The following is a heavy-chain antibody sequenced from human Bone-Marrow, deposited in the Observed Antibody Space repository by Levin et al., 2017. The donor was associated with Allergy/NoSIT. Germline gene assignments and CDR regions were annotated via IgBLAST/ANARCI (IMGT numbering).Heavy chain of an antibody. CDR3: ANRGYSYGIDY. V-gene: IGHV3-21*01. D-gene: IGHD5-18*01. J-gene: IGHJ4*02. CDR1: GFTFSSYS. Sequence: LGESLKISCAASGFTFSSYSMNWVRQAPGKGLEWVSSISSSSSYIYYADSVKGRFTISRDNAKNSLYLQMNSLRAEDTAVYYCANRGYSYGIDYWGQGTLVTVSS. CDR2: ISSSSSYI.